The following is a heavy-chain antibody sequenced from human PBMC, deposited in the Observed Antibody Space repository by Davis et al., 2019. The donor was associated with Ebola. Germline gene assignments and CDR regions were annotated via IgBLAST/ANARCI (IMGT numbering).Heavy chain of an antibody. V-gene: IGHV1-8*02. Sequence: ASVKVSCKASGGTFSSYAISWVRQAPGQGLEWMGWMNPNSGNTDYAQKFQGRVTMTRDTSTRTVYMELNSLRSEDTALYYCARGRGHHESSGGDYWGQGTLVTVSS. CDR3: ARGRGHHESSGGDY. J-gene: IGHJ4*02. CDR2: MNPNSGNT. CDR1: GGTFSSYA. D-gene: IGHD3-22*01.